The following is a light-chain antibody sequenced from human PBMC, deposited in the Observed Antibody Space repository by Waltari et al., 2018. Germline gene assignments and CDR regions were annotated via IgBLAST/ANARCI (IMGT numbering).Light chain of an antibody. CDR2: GAS. CDR3: QQFYSTPGLS. J-gene: IGKJ4*01. V-gene: IGKV1-39*01. CDR1: QSISTF. Sequence: DIQLTQSPSSLSASVGDRVTITCRASQSISTFLNWYQHKPGEAPKLLISGASNLRSGVPSRFSGSGSGTSFTLTITSLQPEDFASYYGQQFYSTPGLSFGGGTKVEIK.